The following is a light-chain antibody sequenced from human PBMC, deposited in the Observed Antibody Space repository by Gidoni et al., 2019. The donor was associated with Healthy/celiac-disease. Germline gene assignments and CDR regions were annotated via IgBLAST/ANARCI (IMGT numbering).Light chain of an antibody. CDR3: QQRSNWPPYT. CDR2: DAS. V-gene: IGKV3-11*01. J-gene: IGKJ2*01. Sequence: ESVLTQSPATLSLSPGERATLSCRASQSVSSYLAWYQQKPGQAPRLLISDASNRATGIPARFSGSGSGTDFTLTVSSLEPEDFAVYFCQQRSNWPPYTFGQGTKLEIK. CDR1: QSVSSY.